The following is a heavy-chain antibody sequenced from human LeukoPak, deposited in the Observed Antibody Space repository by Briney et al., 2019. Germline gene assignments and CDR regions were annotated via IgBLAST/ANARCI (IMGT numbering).Heavy chain of an antibody. CDR3: ARGRLLWFGELWSNWFDP. CDR2: MNPNSGNT. CDR1: GYTFTSYD. V-gene: IGHV1-8*03. D-gene: IGHD3-10*01. J-gene: IGHJ5*02. Sequence: ASVKVSCKASGYTFTSYDINWVRQATGQGLEWMGWMNPNSGNTGYAQKFQGRVTITRNTSISTAYMDLSSLRSEDTAVYYCARGRLLWFGELWSNWFDPWGQGTLVTVSS.